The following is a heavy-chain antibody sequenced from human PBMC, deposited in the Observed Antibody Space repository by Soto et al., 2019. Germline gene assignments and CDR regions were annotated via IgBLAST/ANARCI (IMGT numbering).Heavy chain of an antibody. Sequence: QVQLVQSGAEVKKPGASVTVSCKTSGYTFTSYGITCVRQAPGQGLEWMGWISPYNGDVDYAQNLQGRITMTTDTATATDLTELRSLRSDATAVYYCARVQRVSLTAIRAFVLWGRGTLVNVAS. D-gene: IGHD2-21*02. J-gene: IGHJ2*01. CDR2: ISPYNGDV. V-gene: IGHV1-18*01. CDR3: ARVQRVSLTAIRAFVL. CDR1: GYTFTSYG.